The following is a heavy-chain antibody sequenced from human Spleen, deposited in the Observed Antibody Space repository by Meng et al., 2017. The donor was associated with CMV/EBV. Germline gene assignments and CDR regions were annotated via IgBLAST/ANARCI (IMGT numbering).Heavy chain of an antibody. J-gene: IGHJ4*02. Sequence: GESLKISCAASGFTFSGYSMNWVRQAPGKGLEWVSSISSSSSYIYYADSVKGRFTISRDDAKSSLFLQMNSLKAEDMALYYCAKDRGIAVAGTLHYWGQGTLVTVSS. D-gene: IGHD6-19*01. CDR1: GFTFSGYS. CDR3: AKDRGIAVAGTLHY. V-gene: IGHV3-21*04. CDR2: ISSSSSYI.